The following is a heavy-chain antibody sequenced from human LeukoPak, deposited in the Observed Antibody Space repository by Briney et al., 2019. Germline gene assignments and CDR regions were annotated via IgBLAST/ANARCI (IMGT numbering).Heavy chain of an antibody. CDR2: IKQDGSEK. CDR3: VKDIGLNGDAVY. D-gene: IGHD7-27*01. J-gene: IGHJ4*02. Sequence: GGSLRLSCAASGFSLSNYWMSWVRQAPGKGLEWVANIKQDGSEKYYLDSVKGRFTISRDNAKNSLYLEMNSLRPDDTALYYCVKDIGLNGDAVYWGQGTLVTVSS. V-gene: IGHV3-7*03. CDR1: GFSLSNYW.